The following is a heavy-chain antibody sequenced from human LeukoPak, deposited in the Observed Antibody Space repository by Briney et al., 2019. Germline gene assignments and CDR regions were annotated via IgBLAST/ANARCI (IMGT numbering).Heavy chain of an antibody. J-gene: IGHJ4*02. Sequence: GGSLRLSCAASGFAFSSYSMNWVRQAPGKGLEWISHISNSSSTIYNADSVKGRFTISRDNAKNSVYLQMSSLRAEDTAVYYCAKDSPVATRWGQGTLVTVSS. V-gene: IGHV3-48*01. CDR1: GFAFSSYS. CDR3: AKDSPVATR. D-gene: IGHD1-26*01. CDR2: ISNSSSTI.